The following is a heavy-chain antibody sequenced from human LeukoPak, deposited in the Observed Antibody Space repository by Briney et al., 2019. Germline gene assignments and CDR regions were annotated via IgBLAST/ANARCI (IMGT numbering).Heavy chain of an antibody. CDR2: LSAGSGTI. D-gene: IGHD3-10*01. V-gene: IGHV3-48*02. J-gene: IGHJ4*02. CDR3: ARASRSGSYYFDY. Sequence: SGGSLRLSCAASGFTFSSYGMHWVRQAPGKGLEWVSYLSAGSGTIYYADSVKGRFTISRDNAKNSLYLQMNSLRDEDTAVYYCARASRSGSYYFDYWGQGTVVTVSS. CDR1: GFTFSSYG.